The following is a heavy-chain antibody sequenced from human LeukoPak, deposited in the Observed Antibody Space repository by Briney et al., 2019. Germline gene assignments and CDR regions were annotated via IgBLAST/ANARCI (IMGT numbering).Heavy chain of an antibody. CDR3: ARDQKGASCYDK. J-gene: IGHJ4*02. D-gene: IGHD2-2*01. V-gene: IGHV1-2*02. CDR2: INPNSGGT. CDR1: GYTFTSYD. Sequence: GASVKVSCKASGYTFTSYDINWVRQATGQGLEWMGWINPNSGGTNYAQKFQGRVTMTRDTSISTAYMELSRLRSDDTAVYYCARDQKGASCYDKWGQGTLVTVSS.